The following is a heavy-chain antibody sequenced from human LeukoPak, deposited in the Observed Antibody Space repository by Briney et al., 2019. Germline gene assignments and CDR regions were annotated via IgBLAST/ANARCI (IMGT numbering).Heavy chain of an antibody. CDR3: ARAPVVPAAIFY. CDR2: IYHSGST. D-gene: IGHD2-2*01. Sequence: PSETLSLTCAVSGYSISSGYYWGWIRQPPGKGLEWIGSIYHSGSTYYNPSLKSRVTISVDTSKNQFSLKLNSVTAADTAVYYCARAPVVPAAIFYWGQGTLVTVSS. J-gene: IGHJ4*02. CDR1: GYSISSGYY. V-gene: IGHV4-38-2*01.